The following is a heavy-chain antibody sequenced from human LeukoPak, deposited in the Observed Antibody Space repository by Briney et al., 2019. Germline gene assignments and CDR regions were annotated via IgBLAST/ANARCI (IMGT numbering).Heavy chain of an antibody. CDR1: GGSISSSSYY. J-gene: IGHJ1*01. D-gene: IGHD3-9*01. Sequence: KTSETLSLXCTVSGGSISSSSYYWGWIRQPPGKGLEWIGSIYYSGITYYNPSLKSRVTISVDTSKNQFSLKLSSVTAADTAVYYCARRLDLLRYFDWGQGTLVTVSS. CDR3: ARRLDLLRYFD. CDR2: IYYSGIT. V-gene: IGHV4-39*01.